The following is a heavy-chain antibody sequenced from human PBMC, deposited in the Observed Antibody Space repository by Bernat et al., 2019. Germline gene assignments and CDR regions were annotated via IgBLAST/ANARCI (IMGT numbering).Heavy chain of an antibody. V-gene: IGHV3-30-3*01. D-gene: IGHD1-26*01. CDR1: GFTFSSYA. CDR3: ARDSRGWELHTYYFDY. Sequence: VQLVESGGGLVKPGGSLRLSCAASGFTFSSYAMHWVRQAPGKGLEWVAVISYDGSNKYYADSVKGRFTISRDNSKNTLYLQMNSLRAEDTAVYYCARDSRGWELHTYYFDYWGQGTLVTVSS. J-gene: IGHJ4*02. CDR2: ISYDGSNK.